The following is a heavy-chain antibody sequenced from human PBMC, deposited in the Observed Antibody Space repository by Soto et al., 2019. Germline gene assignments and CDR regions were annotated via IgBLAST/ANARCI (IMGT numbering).Heavy chain of an antibody. J-gene: IGHJ4*02. D-gene: IGHD4-17*01. CDR2: IYYSENT. CDR3: ATHPPYGPLDH. CDR1: GDSISGSSNH. V-gene: IGHV4-39*01. Sequence: SVTLSLPYTVSGDSISGSSNHWGWIRQPPGKGLEWIGNIYYSENTYYNPSLKSRVTISVDTSKNQFSLRLTSVSAADTAVYYCATHPPYGPLDHWGQGTLVTVSS.